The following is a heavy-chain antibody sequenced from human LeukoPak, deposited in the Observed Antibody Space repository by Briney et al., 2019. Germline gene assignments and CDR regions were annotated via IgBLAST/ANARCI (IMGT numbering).Heavy chain of an antibody. CDR1: GGSISSYY. D-gene: IGHD1-14*01. J-gene: IGHJ4*02. V-gene: IGHV4-59*08. CDR2: IYYSGST. CDR3: ARGNHGDYFDY. Sequence: SETLSLTCTVSGGSISSYYWSWIRQPPRKGLEWIGYIYYSGSTNYNPSLKSRVTISVDTSKNQFSLKLSSVTAADTAVYYCARGNHGDYFDYWGQGPLVTVSS.